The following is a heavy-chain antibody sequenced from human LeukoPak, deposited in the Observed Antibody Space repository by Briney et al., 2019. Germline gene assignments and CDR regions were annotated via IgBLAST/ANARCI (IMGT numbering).Heavy chain of an antibody. J-gene: IGHJ4*02. V-gene: IGHV3-21*01. CDR2: ISSSSSYI. Sequence: GGSLRLSCAAPGFTFSSYSMNWVRQAPGKGLEWVSSISSSSSYIYYADSVKGRFTISRDNAKNSLYLQMNSLRAEDTAVYYCARLMAAAGFDYWGQGTLVTVSS. D-gene: IGHD6-13*01. CDR1: GFTFSSYS. CDR3: ARLMAAAGFDY.